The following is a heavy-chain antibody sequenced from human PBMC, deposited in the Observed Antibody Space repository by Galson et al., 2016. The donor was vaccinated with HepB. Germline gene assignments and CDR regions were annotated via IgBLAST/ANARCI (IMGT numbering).Heavy chain of an antibody. CDR3: AGQMTALMSIDW. V-gene: IGHV4-59*01. Sequence: SETLSLTCTISGDSNSRYYWSWVRQSPEKGLEWIGDISYSGSTKYNPSLKSRVTISGDMSKSQFSLKLKSVTAADTATYYCAGQMTALMSIDWWGQGTMVTVSS. D-gene: IGHD3-9*01. CDR2: ISYSGST. J-gene: IGHJ3*01. CDR1: GDSNSRYY.